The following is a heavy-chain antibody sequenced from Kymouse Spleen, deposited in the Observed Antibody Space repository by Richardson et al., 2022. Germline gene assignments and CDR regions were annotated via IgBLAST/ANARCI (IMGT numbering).Heavy chain of an antibody. CDR1: GFTFSSYG. CDR3: AREGGIAVAGKLFFDY. D-gene: IGHD6-19*01. Sequence: QVQLVESGGGVVQPGRSLRLSCAASGFTFSSYGMHWVRQAPGKGLEWVAVIWYDGSNKYYADSVKGRFTISRDNSKNTLYLQMNSLRAEDTAVYYCAREGGIAVAGKLFFDYWGQGTLVTVSS. V-gene: IGHV3-33*01. J-gene: IGHJ4*02. CDR2: IWYDGSNK.